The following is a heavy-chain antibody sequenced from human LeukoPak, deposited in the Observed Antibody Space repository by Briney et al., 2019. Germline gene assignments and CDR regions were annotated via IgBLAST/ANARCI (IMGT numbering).Heavy chain of an antibody. J-gene: IGHJ4*02. CDR2: IYYSGST. D-gene: IGHD2-2*02. CDR1: GGSISSSSYY. Sequence: SETLSLTCTVSGGSISSSSYYWGWIRQPPGKGLEWIGSIYYSGSTYYNPSLKSRVTISVDTSKNQFSLKLSSVTAADTAVYYCARVVVPAAISGWGQGTLVTVSS. CDR3: ARVVVPAAISG. V-gene: IGHV4-39*01.